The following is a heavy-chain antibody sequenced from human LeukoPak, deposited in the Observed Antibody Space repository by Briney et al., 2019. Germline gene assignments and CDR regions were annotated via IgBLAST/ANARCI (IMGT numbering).Heavy chain of an antibody. Sequence: SETLSLTCSVSGGSISSTAYYWGWIRQAPGKGLEWIGTIYYSGTTQYNPPLKSRVIISVDTSKNQFSLKVRPVIAADLAVYYCVRHRKTYCTTTRCSYYFDYWGQGALVTVSS. J-gene: IGHJ4*02. CDR1: GGSISSTAYY. V-gene: IGHV4-39*01. CDR2: IYYSGTT. CDR3: VRHRKTYCTTTRCSYYFDY. D-gene: IGHD2-2*01.